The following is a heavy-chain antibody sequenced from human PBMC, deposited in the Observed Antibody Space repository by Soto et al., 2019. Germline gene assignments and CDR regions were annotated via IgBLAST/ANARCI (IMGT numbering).Heavy chain of an antibody. Sequence: QVQLQESGPGLVKPSGTLSLTCAVSGGSISSSNWWNWVRQPPGKGLEWIGEIYHSGSTNYNPSLKSRVTISVDKSKNQFSLKLSSVTAADTAVYYCARWVVVAASYYYYGMDVWGQGTTVTVSS. CDR1: GGSISSSNW. CDR2: IYHSGST. D-gene: IGHD2-15*01. J-gene: IGHJ6*02. CDR3: ARWVVVAASYYYYGMDV. V-gene: IGHV4-4*02.